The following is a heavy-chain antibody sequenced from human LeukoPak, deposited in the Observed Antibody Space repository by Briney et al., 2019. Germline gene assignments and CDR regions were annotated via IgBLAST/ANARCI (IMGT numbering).Heavy chain of an antibody. J-gene: IGHJ4*02. CDR2: ISSSGSTI. Sequence: GGSLRLSCAASGFTVSSNYMNWVRQAPGEGLEWVSYISSSGSTILYADSQKGRFSIYRDNPKNSLFLQMNSPRAGDTAVYYCAREKASTTGTTDYDYWRQGTLVTVSS. V-gene: IGHV3-48*03. CDR1: GFTVSSNY. CDR3: AREKASTTGTTDYDY. D-gene: IGHD1-1*01.